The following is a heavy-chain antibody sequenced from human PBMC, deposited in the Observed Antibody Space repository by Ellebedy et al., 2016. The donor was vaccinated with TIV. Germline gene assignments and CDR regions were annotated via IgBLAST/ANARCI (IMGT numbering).Heavy chain of an antibody. CDR1: GYTIASYG. Sequence: ASVKVSCKASGYTIASYGVNWVRQAHGQGLEWMGWINTNSGNPTYAQAFTGRIVFSLDTSVSTAYLQVSSLRAEDSAVYYCARTGIWGNAFDIWGQGTMVTVSS. D-gene: IGHD7-27*01. CDR2: INTNSGNP. J-gene: IGHJ3*02. V-gene: IGHV7-4-1*02. CDR3: ARTGIWGNAFDI.